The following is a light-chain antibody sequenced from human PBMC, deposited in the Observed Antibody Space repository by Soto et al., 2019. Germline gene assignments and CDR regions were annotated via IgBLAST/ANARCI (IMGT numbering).Light chain of an antibody. Sequence: QSVLTQPPSASGSPGQSVTISCTGTSSDVGGYNYVSWYQQHPGKAPKLMIYEVSKRPSGVPDRFSGSKSGNTASLPVSGLQAEDEADYYCSSYAGSNNLVFCGGTKLTVL. CDR3: SSYAGSNNLV. J-gene: IGLJ2*01. CDR1: SSDVGGYNY. CDR2: EVS. V-gene: IGLV2-8*01.